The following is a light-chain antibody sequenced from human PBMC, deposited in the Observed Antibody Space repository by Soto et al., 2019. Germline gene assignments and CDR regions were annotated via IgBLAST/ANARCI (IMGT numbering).Light chain of an antibody. Sequence: EVVMTQSPDTLSVSPGERATLSCRASQSVFSNLAWYQQKSGQAPRLLIYGASTRATGIPARFSGSGSGTEFTLTISSLQSEDFAVYYCQQYNAWPPYTFGQGTKLEI. J-gene: IGKJ2*01. CDR1: QSVFSN. V-gene: IGKV3-15*01. CDR3: QQYNAWPPYT. CDR2: GAS.